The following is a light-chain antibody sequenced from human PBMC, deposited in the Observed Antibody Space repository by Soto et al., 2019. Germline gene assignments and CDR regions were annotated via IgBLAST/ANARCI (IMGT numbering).Light chain of an antibody. J-gene: IGKJ1*01. V-gene: IGKV3-15*01. CDR1: QTISSN. CDR2: DAS. Sequence: EIVMTQSPGTLSVSPGERATLSCRASQTISSNLAWYQQKPGHVPRLLVYDASTRDTGTPARFYGSGSGTEFTLTITSLQSEDFAVYYCQQYNNWPRTFCQGTKVEIK. CDR3: QQYNNWPRT.